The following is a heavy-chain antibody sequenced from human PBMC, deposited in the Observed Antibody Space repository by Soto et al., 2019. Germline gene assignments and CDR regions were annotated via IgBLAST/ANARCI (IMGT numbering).Heavy chain of an antibody. CDR3: AKSYSYGYYFDY. J-gene: IGHJ4*02. V-gene: IGHV3-23*01. Sequence: PERSMRLSCAASGFTFSSYGISWVRQAPGNGLECVSGLSNSGGITYHADSVKGRFTISRDNSKNTLYLQMHSMRVEDSVVYYCAKSYSYGYYFDYWGRG. D-gene: IGHD5-18*01. CDR1: GFTFSSYG. CDR2: LSNSGGIT.